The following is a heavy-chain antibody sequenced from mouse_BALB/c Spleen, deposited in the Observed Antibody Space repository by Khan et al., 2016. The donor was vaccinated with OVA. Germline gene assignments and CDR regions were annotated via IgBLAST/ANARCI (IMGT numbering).Heavy chain of an antibody. CDR2: ISYSGST. D-gene: IGHD1-1*01. Sequence: EVQLQESGPGLVKPSQSLSFTCTVTGYSITSDYAWNWIRQFPGNKLEWMGYISYSGSTYYNPSLKSRISITRDTSKNPFFLQLNSVTTEDTATXYCARRVLLLCWYFDVWGAGTTVTVSS. CDR3: ARRVLLLCWYFDV. CDR1: GYSITSDYA. J-gene: IGHJ1*01. V-gene: IGHV3-2*02.